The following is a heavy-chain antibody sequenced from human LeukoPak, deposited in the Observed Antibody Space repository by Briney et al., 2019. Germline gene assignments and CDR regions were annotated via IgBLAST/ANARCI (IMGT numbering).Heavy chain of an antibody. CDR2: ISAYNGNT. D-gene: IGHD3-22*01. V-gene: IGHV1-18*01. CDR3: ARVWGYYYDSSGYSDFDY. J-gene: IGHJ4*02. Sequence: ASVKVSCKASGYTFTSYGISWVRQAPGQGLEWMGWISAYNGNTNYAQKFQGRVTMTIDISTSTAYVELRSLKSDDTAVYYCARVWGYYYDSSGYSDFDYWGQGTLVTVSS. CDR1: GYTFTSYG.